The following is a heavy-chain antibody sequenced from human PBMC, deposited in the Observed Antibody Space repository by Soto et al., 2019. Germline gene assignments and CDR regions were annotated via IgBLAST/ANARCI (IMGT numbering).Heavy chain of an antibody. CDR3: ARDTPPTDY. V-gene: IGHV1-18*01. CDR2: ISAYNTNT. CDR1: GYTFTSYH. J-gene: IGHJ4*02. Sequence: QVQLVQSGAEVKKPGASVKVSCKTSGYTFTSYHISWVRQAPGQGLEWMGWISAYNTNTNYAQKFQGRVTMTTDTLTSTAYMELRSLRFDDTALYYCARDTPPTDYWGQGTLVTVSS.